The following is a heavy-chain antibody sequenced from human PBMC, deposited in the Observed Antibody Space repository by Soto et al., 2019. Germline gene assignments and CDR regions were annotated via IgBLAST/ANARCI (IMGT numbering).Heavy chain of an antibody. D-gene: IGHD2-8*01. V-gene: IGHV1-69*13. Sequence: ASVKVSCKASGDVFRSYGINWVRQAPGQGLEWMGGIIPISGTTNYAQKFQGRVAITADESTDTVYMELSRLRSEDTAVYFCARVRCFNGLCHTADYGMDVWGQGTTFTVS. J-gene: IGHJ6*02. CDR2: IIPISGTT. CDR1: GDVFRSYG. CDR3: ARVRCFNGLCHTADYGMDV.